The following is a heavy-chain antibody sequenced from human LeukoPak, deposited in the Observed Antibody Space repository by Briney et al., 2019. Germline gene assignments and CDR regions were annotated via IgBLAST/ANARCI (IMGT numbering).Heavy chain of an antibody. D-gene: IGHD2-15*01. V-gene: IGHV1-69*02. J-gene: IGHJ6*02. CDR3: ARLKDCSGGSCYSVYYYGMDV. Sequence: SVKDSCKASGYTLTTYRISWVRQAPGQGVEWMGRIFPILGVANYAQKLQGRVTITADKSTSTAYMELRSLRTKDTAVEDSARLKDCSGGSCYSVYYYGMDVWGQGTTVTVSS. CDR2: IFPILGVA. CDR1: GYTLTTYR.